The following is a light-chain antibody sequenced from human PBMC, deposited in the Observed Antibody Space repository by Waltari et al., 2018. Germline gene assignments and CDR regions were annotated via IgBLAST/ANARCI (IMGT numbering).Light chain of an antibody. V-gene: IGKV1-5*01. Sequence: DIQMTQSPSTLSASVGDRGTITCRATQGISNYLAWYQQKPGKTPKLLIYDASTLENGVPSRFSGGGSGTEFTLTITSLQPDDFAAYYCQQYSTNSLWTFGQGTKVEL. J-gene: IGKJ1*01. CDR1: QGISNY. CDR3: QQYSTNSLWT. CDR2: DAS.